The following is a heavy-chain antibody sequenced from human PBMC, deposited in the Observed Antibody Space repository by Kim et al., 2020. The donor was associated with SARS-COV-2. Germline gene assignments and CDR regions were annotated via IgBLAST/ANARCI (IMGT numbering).Heavy chain of an antibody. D-gene: IGHD1-1*01. CDR1: GFSFRSYW. CDR2: IKLDGSEK. Sequence: GGSLRLSCAASGFSFRSYWMSLVRQAPGKGLEWVANIKLDGSEKNYVDSVKGRFTISRDNAKNSLSLQMNSLRADDTAVYYCVSTNTFDYWGQGTLVTVS. V-gene: IGHV3-7*05. CDR3: VSTNTFDY. J-gene: IGHJ4*02.